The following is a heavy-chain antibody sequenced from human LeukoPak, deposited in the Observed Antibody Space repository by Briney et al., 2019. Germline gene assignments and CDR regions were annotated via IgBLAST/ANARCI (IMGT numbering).Heavy chain of an antibody. CDR3: ARDEITGTEGGDY. CDR1: GGTFSSYA. Sequence: SVKVSCKASGGTFSSYAISWVRQAPGQGLEWMGGIIPIFGTANYAQKFQGRVTITADESTSTAYMELRSLRSDDTAVYYCARDEITGTEGGDYWGQGTLVTVSS. D-gene: IGHD1/OR15-1a*01. J-gene: IGHJ4*02. V-gene: IGHV1-69*13. CDR2: IIPIFGTA.